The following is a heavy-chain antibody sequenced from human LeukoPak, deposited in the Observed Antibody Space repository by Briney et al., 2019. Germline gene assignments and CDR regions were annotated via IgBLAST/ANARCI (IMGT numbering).Heavy chain of an antibody. Sequence: GGSLRLSCGASGFIFSNTYMSWVRQAPGKGLEWVSVIYSGGSTYYADSVKGRFTISRDNSKNTLYLQMNSLRAEDTAVYYCANTYYYGSGSYYTRFDYWGQGTLVTVSS. CDR3: ANTYYYGSGSYYTRFDY. CDR1: GFIFSNTY. V-gene: IGHV3-53*01. CDR2: IYSGGST. J-gene: IGHJ4*02. D-gene: IGHD3-10*01.